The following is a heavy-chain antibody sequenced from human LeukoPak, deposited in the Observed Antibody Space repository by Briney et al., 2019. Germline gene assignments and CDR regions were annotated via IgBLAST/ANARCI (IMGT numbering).Heavy chain of an antibody. V-gene: IGHV3-11*04. CDR1: GFTFSDYY. CDR3: ARERHRIDLGAYYYYMDV. J-gene: IGHJ6*03. Sequence: GGSLRLSCAASGFTFSDYYMSWIRQAPGKGLEWVSYISSSGSTIYYADSVKGRFTISRDNAKNSLYLQMNSLRAEDTAVYYCARERHRIDLGAYYYYMDVWGKGTTVTVSS. CDR2: ISSSGSTI. D-gene: IGHD1-14*01.